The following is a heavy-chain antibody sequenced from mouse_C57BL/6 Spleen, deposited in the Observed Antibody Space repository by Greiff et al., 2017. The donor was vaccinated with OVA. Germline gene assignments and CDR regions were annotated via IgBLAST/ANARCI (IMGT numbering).Heavy chain of an antibody. Sequence: QVQLQQPGAELVRPGSSVKLSCKASGYTFTSYWMDWVKQRPGQGLEWIGNIYPSDSETYYNQKFKDKATLTVDKSSSTAYMQLSSLTSEDSAVYYCARYGNSFDYWGQGTTLTVSS. V-gene: IGHV1-61*01. CDR3: ARYGNSFDY. D-gene: IGHD2-1*01. CDR1: GYTFTSYW. J-gene: IGHJ2*01. CDR2: IYPSDSET.